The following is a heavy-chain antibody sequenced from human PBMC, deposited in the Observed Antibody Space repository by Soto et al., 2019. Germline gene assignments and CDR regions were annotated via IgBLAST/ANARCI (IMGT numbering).Heavy chain of an antibody. CDR1: GFTFDDYA. V-gene: IGHV3-9*01. D-gene: IGHD4-17*01. CDR3: AKSGGDYGDEYYYYYMDV. CDR2: ISWNSGSI. J-gene: IGHJ6*03. Sequence: SLRLSCAASGFTFDDYAMHWVRQAPGKGLEWVSGISWNSGSIGYADSVKGRFTISRDNAKNSLYLQMNSLRAEDTALYYCAKSGGDYGDEYYYYYMDVWGKGTTVTVSS.